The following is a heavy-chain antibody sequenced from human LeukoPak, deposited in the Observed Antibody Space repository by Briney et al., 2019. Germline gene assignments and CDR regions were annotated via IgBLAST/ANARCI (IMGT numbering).Heavy chain of an antibody. D-gene: IGHD3-10*01. V-gene: IGHV4-59*01. CDR2: IYYSGST. J-gene: IGHJ5*02. CDR3: ARGPGGYYPWFDP. CDR1: GGSISSYY. Sequence: SETLSLTCTVSGGSISSYYWSWLRQPPGKGLEWIGYIYYSGSTNYNPSLKSRVTISVDTSKNQFSLKLSSVTAADTAVYYCARGPGGYYPWFDPWGQGTLVTVSS.